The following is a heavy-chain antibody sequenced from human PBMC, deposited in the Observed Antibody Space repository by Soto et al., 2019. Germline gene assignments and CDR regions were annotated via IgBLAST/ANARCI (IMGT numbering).Heavy chain of an antibody. CDR2: ISSGGDTI. CDR1: GFTFSSYE. Sequence: PGESLKISCAASGFTFSSYEMNWVRQAPGKGLEWVSYISSGGDTIYYADSVKGRFTVSRDNAKNSLYLQTNSLRAEDTAVYYCARDLWELTKHGMDVWGQGTTVTVSS. V-gene: IGHV3-48*03. CDR3: ARDLWELTKHGMDV. D-gene: IGHD3-10*01. J-gene: IGHJ6*02.